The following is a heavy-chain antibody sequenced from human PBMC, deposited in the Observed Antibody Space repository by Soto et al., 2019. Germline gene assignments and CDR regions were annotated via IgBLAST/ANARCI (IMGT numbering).Heavy chain of an antibody. CDR2: IYTTGAT. Sequence: QVPLQESGPGLVKPSETLSLTCSVSGASISRKYWSWLRQPAGGGLELIGRIYTTGATNYNSSLKSRVSMSVDTSKNKFSLRLTSVTAADTAVYFCAMTVIAPSPYLDHWGQGLLVTVSS. V-gene: IGHV4-4*07. CDR1: GASISRKY. D-gene: IGHD4-17*01. J-gene: IGHJ4*02. CDR3: AMTVIAPSPYLDH.